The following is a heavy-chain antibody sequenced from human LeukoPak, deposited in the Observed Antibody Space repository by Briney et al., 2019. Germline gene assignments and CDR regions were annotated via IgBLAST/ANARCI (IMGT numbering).Heavy chain of an antibody. Sequence: GGSLRLSCVASGFSFDRYSMHWVRQAPGKGLKWVAFIRYDGNKEDYGDSVKGRFTISKDNSKNTLYLQMNSLRPEDTSVYYCARDVNLKQLADWGQGTLVTVSS. CDR1: GFSFDRYS. CDR2: IRYDGNKE. V-gene: IGHV3-30*02. J-gene: IGHJ4*02. CDR3: ARDVNLKQLAD. D-gene: IGHD1-1*01.